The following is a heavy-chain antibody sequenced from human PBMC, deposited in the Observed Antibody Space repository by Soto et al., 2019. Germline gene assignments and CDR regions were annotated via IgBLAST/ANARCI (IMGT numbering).Heavy chain of an antibody. J-gene: IGHJ4*02. Sequence: GGFLRLSCAASGFTFSSYAMSWVRQAPGKGLEWVSAISGSGGSTYYADSVKGRFTISRDNSKNTLYLQMNSLRAEDTAVYYCAKDIVVNRGTPIDYWGQGTLVTVSS. CDR2: ISGSGGST. V-gene: IGHV3-23*01. CDR1: GFTFSSYA. CDR3: AKDIVVNRGTPIDY. D-gene: IGHD3-22*01.